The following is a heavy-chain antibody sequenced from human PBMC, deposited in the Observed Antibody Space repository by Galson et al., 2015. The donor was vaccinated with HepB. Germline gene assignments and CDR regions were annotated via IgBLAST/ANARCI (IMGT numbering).Heavy chain of an antibody. Sequence: SVKVSCKASGYTLTNYYFHWVRQAPGQGPEWMGKIFAGGGSTRYAERFQGRVTLTRDSSTSTIYMEVSSLRSDDTAVYYCARETPDTYHFDYWGQGTLVTVSS. CDR3: ARETPDTYHFDY. CDR1: GYTLTNYY. CDR2: IFAGGGST. V-gene: IGHV1-46*01. D-gene: IGHD2-15*01. J-gene: IGHJ4*02.